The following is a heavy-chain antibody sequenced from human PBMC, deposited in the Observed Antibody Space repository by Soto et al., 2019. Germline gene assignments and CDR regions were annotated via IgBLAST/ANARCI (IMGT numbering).Heavy chain of an antibody. J-gene: IGHJ6*02. Sequence: SETLSLTCTVSGGSISSSSYYWGWIRQPPGNGLEWIGSIYYSGSTYYNPSLKSRVTISVDTSKNQFSLKLSSVTAADTAVYYCARLRYFDWLLSAYGMDVWGQGTTVT. V-gene: IGHV4-39*01. CDR1: GGSISSSSYY. CDR2: IYYSGST. D-gene: IGHD3-9*01. CDR3: ARLRYFDWLLSAYGMDV.